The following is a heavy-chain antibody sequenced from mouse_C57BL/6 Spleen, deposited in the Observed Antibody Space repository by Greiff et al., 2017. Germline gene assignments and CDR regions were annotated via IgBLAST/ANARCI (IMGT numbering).Heavy chain of an antibody. CDR3: AKNDYYGSSPYAMDY. V-gene: IGHV2-5*01. D-gene: IGHD1-1*01. J-gene: IGHJ4*01. CDR2: IWRGGST. Sequence: QVQLQQSGPGLVQPSQSLSITCTVSGFSLTSYGVHWVRQSPGKGLEWLGVIWRGGSTDYNAAFMSRLSITKDNSKSQVFFKMNNLQADDTAIYYCAKNDYYGSSPYAMDYWGQGTSVTVSS. CDR1: GFSLTSYG.